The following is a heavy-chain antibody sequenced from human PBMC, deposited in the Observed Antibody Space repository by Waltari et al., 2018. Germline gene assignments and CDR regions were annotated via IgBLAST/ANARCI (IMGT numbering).Heavy chain of an antibody. J-gene: IGHJ4*02. CDR1: EYSFNKNW. V-gene: IGHV5-51*01. CDR2: PHPGESTI. Sequence: EVPLVQSGAEVKKPGESLKISCKDSEYSFNKNWIGWVRQVPGKGPEGMGLPHPGESTIRDSPSFQGHVTLSADKSISTAFLQWSSLKASDTATYYCARASAIRDYYGTLTAYEPVDYWGQGTLVTVSS. CDR3: ARASAIRDYYGTLTAYEPVDY. D-gene: IGHD4-17*01.